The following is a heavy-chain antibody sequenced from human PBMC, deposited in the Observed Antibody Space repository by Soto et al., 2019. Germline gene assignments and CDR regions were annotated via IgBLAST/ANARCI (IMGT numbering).Heavy chain of an antibody. CDR2: ISGSGGST. V-gene: IGHV3-23*01. D-gene: IGHD3-10*01. CDR1: GFTFSSYA. Sequence: GGSLRLSCAASGFTFSSYAMSWVRQAPGKGLEWVSAISGSGGSTYYADSVKGRFTISRDNSKNTLYLQMNSLRAEDTAVYYCAKDSVTVLLWFGEFDYWGQGTLVTVSS. CDR3: AKDSVTVLLWFGEFDY. J-gene: IGHJ4*02.